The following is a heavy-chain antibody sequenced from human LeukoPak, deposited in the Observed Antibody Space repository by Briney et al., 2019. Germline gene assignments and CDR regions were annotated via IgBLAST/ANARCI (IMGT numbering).Heavy chain of an antibody. Sequence: GGSLRLSCAASGFTVSSNYMSWVRQAPGKGLEWVSVIYSGGSTYYADSVKGRFTISRDNSKNTLYLQMNSLRAEDTAVYYCARELAGLPLFDYWGQGTLVTVSS. D-gene: IGHD3-10*01. CDR1: GFTVSSNY. CDR3: ARELAGLPLFDY. J-gene: IGHJ4*02. V-gene: IGHV3-53*03. CDR2: IYSGGST.